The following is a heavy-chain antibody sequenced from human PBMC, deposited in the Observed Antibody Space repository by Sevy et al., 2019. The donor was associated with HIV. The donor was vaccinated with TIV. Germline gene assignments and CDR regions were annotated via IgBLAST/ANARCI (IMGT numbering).Heavy chain of an antibody. J-gene: IGHJ1*01. V-gene: IGHV3-21*01. CDR2: ISSSSSYI. CDR3: ARDPEGSGYFQH. CDR1: GFTFSSYS. D-gene: IGHD1-26*01. Sequence: GESLKISCAASGFTFSSYSMNWVRQVPGKGLEWVSSISSSSSYIYYADSVKGRFTISRDNAKNSLYLQMNSLRAEDTAVYYCARDPEGSGYFQHWGQGTLVTLSS.